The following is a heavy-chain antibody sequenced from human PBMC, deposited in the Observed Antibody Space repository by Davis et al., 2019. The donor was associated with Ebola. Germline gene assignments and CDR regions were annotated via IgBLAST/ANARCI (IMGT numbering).Heavy chain of an antibody. Sequence: GESLKISCAASGFTFSSYRMHWVRQVPGTTGLVWVSRIGSDGSSTNYADSVKGRFTISRDNSKNTLYLQMNSLRADDTAVYYCAREGKYRDESRTFDYWGQGTLVTVSS. V-gene: IGHV3-74*01. CDR2: IGSDGSST. CDR3: AREGKYRDESRTFDY. CDR1: GFTFSSYR. J-gene: IGHJ4*02. D-gene: IGHD2-2*01.